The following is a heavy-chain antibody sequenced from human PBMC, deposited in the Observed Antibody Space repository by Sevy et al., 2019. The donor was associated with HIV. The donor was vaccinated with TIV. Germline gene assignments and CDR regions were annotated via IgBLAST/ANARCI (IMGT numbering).Heavy chain of an antibody. V-gene: IGHV3-23*01. Sequence: GGSLRLSCAASGFTFSNYAMSWVRQAPGKGLEWISAISGSGGSTFYADSVKGRFTISRDNSKNTLYLQMNSLRAEDTAVYYCAKKSTPDVEAAAGPFEYWGQGTLVTVSS. J-gene: IGHJ4*01. D-gene: IGHD6-13*01. CDR3: AKKSTPDVEAAAGPFEY. CDR1: GFTFSNYA. CDR2: ISGSGGST.